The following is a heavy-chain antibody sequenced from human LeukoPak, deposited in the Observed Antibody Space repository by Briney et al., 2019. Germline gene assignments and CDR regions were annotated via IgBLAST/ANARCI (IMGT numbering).Heavy chain of an antibody. V-gene: IGHV4-59*01. D-gene: IGHD6-13*01. Sequence: SETLSLTCTVPGGSISRYYWSWIRQPPGKGLEWIGYIYYSGSTNYNPSLKSRVTISVDTSKKQFSLKLSSVTAADTAVYYCASSSWYGRVDYWGQGTLVSVSS. CDR1: GGSISRYY. CDR3: ASSSWYGRVDY. CDR2: IYYSGST. J-gene: IGHJ4*02.